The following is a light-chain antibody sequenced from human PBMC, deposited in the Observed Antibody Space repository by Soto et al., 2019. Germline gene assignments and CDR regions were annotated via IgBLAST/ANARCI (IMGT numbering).Light chain of an antibody. V-gene: IGKV3-20*01. Sequence: EIVLTQSPGTLSFSPGERASLSCRASQSFSSSFLAWYQQKPGQAPRLLIYGASNRATGIPDRFSGSGSGTDFTLTISRLEPEDFAVYYCQQYDSSPRTFGQGTKVDI. CDR2: GAS. CDR1: QSFSSSF. CDR3: QQYDSSPRT. J-gene: IGKJ1*01.